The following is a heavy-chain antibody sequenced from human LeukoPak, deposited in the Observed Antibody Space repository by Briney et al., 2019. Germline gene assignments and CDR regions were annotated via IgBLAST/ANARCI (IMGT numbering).Heavy chain of an antibody. D-gene: IGHD6-19*01. J-gene: IGHJ4*02. V-gene: IGHV3-23*01. CDR2: IDYSGGST. CDR1: GFTLSSYE. CDR3: ATVYASAWYWDY. Sequence: PGGSLRLSCTASGFTLSSYEMSWIRQAPGKGLEWVSSIDYSGGSTYYADSVKGRFTISRDNSKNTLYLQLNSLRGDDTAVYYCATVYASAWYWDYWGQGTLVTVSS.